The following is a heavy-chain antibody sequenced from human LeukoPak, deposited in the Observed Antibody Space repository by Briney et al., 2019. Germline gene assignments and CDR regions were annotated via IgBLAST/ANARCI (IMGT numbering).Heavy chain of an antibody. V-gene: IGHV4-59*08. D-gene: IGHD6-19*01. Sequence: PSETLSLTCTVSGGSINSYYWSWIRQPPGKGLEWIGYIYYSGSTNYNPSLKSRVTISVDTSKNQFSLKLSSVTAADTAVYYCASHVSVAGIPVDAFDIWGQGTMVTVSS. CDR3: ASHVSVAGIPVDAFDI. J-gene: IGHJ3*02. CDR2: IYYSGST. CDR1: GGSINSYY.